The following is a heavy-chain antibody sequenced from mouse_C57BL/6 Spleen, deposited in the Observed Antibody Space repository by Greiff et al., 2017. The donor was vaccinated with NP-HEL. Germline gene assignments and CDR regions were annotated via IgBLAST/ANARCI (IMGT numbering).Heavy chain of an antibody. V-gene: IGHV5-9-1*02. Sequence: DVKLVESGEGLVKPGGSLKLSCAASGFTFSSYAMSWVRQTPEKRLEWVAYISSGGDYIYYADTVKGRFTISRDNARNTLYLQMSSLKSEDTAMYYCTRDPYYYGSSYEVAMDYWGQGTSVTVSS. J-gene: IGHJ4*01. D-gene: IGHD1-1*01. CDR2: ISSGGDYI. CDR1: GFTFSSYA. CDR3: TRDPYYYGSSYEVAMDY.